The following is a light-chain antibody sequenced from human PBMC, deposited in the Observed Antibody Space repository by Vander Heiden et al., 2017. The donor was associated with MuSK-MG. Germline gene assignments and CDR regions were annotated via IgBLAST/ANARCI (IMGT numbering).Light chain of an antibody. CDR3: HQDYGYPST. V-gene: IGKV1-8*01. CDR2: AAS. CDR1: QGISSY. Sequence: AIRMTQSPSSLSASTGDRVTITCRASQGISSYLAWYQQKPGKAPKLLIYAASTLQSGVPSRFSGSGSGTDFTLTISCLQSEDFTTYYCHQDYGYPSTFGHGTKVDIK. J-gene: IGKJ3*01.